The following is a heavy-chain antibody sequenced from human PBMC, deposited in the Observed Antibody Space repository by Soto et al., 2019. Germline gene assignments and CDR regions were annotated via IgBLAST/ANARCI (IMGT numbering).Heavy chain of an antibody. CDR1: GYSFTSYW. Sequence: PGESLKISCKGSGYSFTSYWISWVRQMPGKGLEWMGRIDPSDSYTNYSPSFQGHVTISADKSISTAYLQWSSLKASDTAMYYCAFQGKHCCGYCPFDYSGMDVCALGATVTVSS. CDR3: AFQGKHCCGYCPFDYSGMDV. CDR2: IDPSDSYT. D-gene: IGHD2-21*02. V-gene: IGHV5-10-1*01. J-gene: IGHJ6*02.